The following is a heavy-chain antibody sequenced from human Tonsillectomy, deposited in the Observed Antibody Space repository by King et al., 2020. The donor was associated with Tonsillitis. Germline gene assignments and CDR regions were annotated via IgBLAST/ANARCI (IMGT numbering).Heavy chain of an antibody. D-gene: IGHD6-19*01. V-gene: IGHV3-23*04. CDR3: AKGGGGGGCTGGVDDYHGMDV. Sequence: VQLVQSGGGLVQPGGSLRVSCAAFGFTFSNYALTWVRQAPGKGLEWVSAISGSGDSTYYADSVKGRFTISRDNSKNTLYLQMNSLRAGDTAIYYCAKGGGGGGCTGGVDDYHGMDVWGQGTTVTVSS. CDR2: ISGSGDST. J-gene: IGHJ6*02. CDR1: GFTFSNYA.